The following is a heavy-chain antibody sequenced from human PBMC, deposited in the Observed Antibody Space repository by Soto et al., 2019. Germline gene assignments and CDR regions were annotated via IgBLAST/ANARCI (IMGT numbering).Heavy chain of an antibody. CDR1: GYTFTSYD. Sequence: GASVKVSCKASGYTFTSYDINWVRQATGQGLEWMGWMNPNSGNTGYAQKFQGRVTMTRNTSISTAYMELSGLRSEDTAVYYCARRDYDILTGYLSTWFDPWGQGTLVTVSS. CDR3: ARRDYDILTGYLSTWFDP. D-gene: IGHD3-9*01. CDR2: MNPNSGNT. V-gene: IGHV1-8*01. J-gene: IGHJ5*02.